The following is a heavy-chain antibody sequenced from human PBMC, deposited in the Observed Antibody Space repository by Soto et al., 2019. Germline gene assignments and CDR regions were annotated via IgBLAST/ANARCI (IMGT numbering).Heavy chain of an antibody. V-gene: IGHV3-7*03. CDR3: ARWQSSGWYLDI. J-gene: IGHJ4*02. CDR2: INQDGTLK. D-gene: IGHD6-19*01. CDR1: GFTFSNYW. Sequence: EVQLVESGGGLVQPGGSLRLSCAASGFTFSNYWMSWVRQAPGKGLEWVASINQDGTLKYYVDSVKGRFTISRDNAKNSFFLQMISLRDEDTAVYYCARWQSSGWYLDIWGQGTLLSVSS.